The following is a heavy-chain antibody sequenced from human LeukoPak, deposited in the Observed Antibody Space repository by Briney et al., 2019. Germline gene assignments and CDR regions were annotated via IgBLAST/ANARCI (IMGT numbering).Heavy chain of an antibody. D-gene: IGHD1-14*01. V-gene: IGHV3-53*01. J-gene: IGHJ4*02. CDR3: ARGVEPLAANTLAY. Sequence: GGSLRLSCAASGFTVITSDMTWVRQAPGKGLEWVSVLYSDGNTKYADSVQGRFTISRDNSENTLYLEMNSLSPDDTAVYYCARGVEPLAANTLAYWGQGTLVTVSS. CDR1: GFTVITSD. CDR2: LYSDGNT.